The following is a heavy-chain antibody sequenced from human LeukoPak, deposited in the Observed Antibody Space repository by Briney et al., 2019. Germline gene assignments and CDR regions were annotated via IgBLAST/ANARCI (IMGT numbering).Heavy chain of an antibody. CDR1: GFTFSSYS. D-gene: IGHD3-22*01. Sequence: GGSLRLSCAASGFTFSSYSMNWVRQAPGKGLEWVSSISSSSSYIYYADSVKGRFTISRDNAKKSLYLQVNSLRAEDTAVYYCARAAPTRTLIGSGADYWGQGTLVTVSS. J-gene: IGHJ4*02. CDR2: ISSSSSYI. CDR3: ARAAPTRTLIGSGADY. V-gene: IGHV3-21*01.